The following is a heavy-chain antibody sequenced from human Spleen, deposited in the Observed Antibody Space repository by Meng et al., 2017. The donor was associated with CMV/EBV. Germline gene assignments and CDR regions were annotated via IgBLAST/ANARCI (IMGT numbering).Heavy chain of an antibody. J-gene: IGHJ6*02. Sequence: GESLKISCGASGFIVGSNYMSWVRQAPGKGLEWVSIIYSGGTTYYADSVKGRFTISRDNSKNTLYLQMNSLRGEDTAVYYCAKRGDSSGTYAMDVWGQGTTVTVSS. CDR2: IYSGGTT. V-gene: IGHV3-53*01. CDR1: GFIVGSNY. D-gene: IGHD3-22*01. CDR3: AKRGDSSGTYAMDV.